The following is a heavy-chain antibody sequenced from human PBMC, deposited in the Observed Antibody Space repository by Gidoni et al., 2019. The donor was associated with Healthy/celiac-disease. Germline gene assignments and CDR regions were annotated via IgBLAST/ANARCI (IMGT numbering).Heavy chain of an antibody. CDR3: AKVPSRIVGASDY. V-gene: IGHV3-23*01. J-gene: IGHJ4*02. Sequence: EVQLLESGGGLVQPGGSMRLSCAASGFTFSSYAMSWVRQAPGKGLEWVSAISGSGGSTYYADSVKGRFTISRDNSKNTLYLQMNSLRAEDTAVYYCAKVPSRIVGASDYWGQGTLVTVSS. D-gene: IGHD1-26*01. CDR2: ISGSGGST. CDR1: GFTFSSYA.